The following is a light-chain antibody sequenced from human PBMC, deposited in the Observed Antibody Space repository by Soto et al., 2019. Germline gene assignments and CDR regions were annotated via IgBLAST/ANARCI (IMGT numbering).Light chain of an antibody. J-gene: IGLJ3*02. CDR1: SSDVGGYNY. Sequence: QSALTQPASVSGSPGQSITISCTGTSSDVGGYNYVSWYQQHPGKAPKLMIYEVSNRPSGVSNRFSGSKSGNTASLTISGLQAEDEADYYCSSYTSSSPWVFGGGTTL. V-gene: IGLV2-14*01. CDR3: SSYTSSSPWV. CDR2: EVS.